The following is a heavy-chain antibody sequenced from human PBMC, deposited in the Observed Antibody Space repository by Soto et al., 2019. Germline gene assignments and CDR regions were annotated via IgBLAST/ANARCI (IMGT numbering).Heavy chain of an antibody. CDR2: VIPIFGTA. CDR3: ARVGACLSSSCLYYGMDV. D-gene: IGHD2-2*01. CDR1: GGDFKNFI. Sequence: VQLVQSGAEVRKPGSSVKVSCKASGGDFKNFIIAWVRQAPGHGLEWMGGVIPIFGTANFVQKFQDRVTFPAEEATRTTCMELRSLRWEDTAVYYCARVGACLSSSCLYYGMDVWGQGTRVIVSS. J-gene: IGHJ6*01. V-gene: IGHV1-69*01.